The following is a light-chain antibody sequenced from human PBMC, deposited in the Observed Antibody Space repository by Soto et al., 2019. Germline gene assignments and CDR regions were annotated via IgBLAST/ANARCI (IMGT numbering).Light chain of an antibody. CDR3: QQCGCSPT. Sequence: AIRMTQSPSSLSASTGDRVTITCRASKGISSYLAWYHQKPGKAPKLLIDASSTLDSGVPSRFSGSGSGTVFTLTISRLEPEYAGVYFCQQCGCSPTFGQGTKVDIK. V-gene: IGKV1-8*01. CDR1: KGISSY. CDR2: ASS. J-gene: IGKJ1*01.